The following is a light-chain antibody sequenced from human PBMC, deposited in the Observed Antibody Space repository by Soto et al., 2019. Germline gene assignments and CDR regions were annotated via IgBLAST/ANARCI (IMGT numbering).Light chain of an antibody. J-gene: IGLJ1*01. CDR1: SSDVGGYNY. CDR3: SSYTSRSTLDYV. Sequence: QCVLTQPASVSGSPGQSITISCTGTSSDVGGYNYVSWYQQHPGKAPKLMIYEVSNRPSGVSNRFSGSKSGNTASLTISGIQAEDEADYYCSSYTSRSTLDYVFGSGTKLTVL. CDR2: EVS. V-gene: IGLV2-14*01.